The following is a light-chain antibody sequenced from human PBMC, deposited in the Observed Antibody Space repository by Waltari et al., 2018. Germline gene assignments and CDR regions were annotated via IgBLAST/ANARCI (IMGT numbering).Light chain of an antibody. CDR3: LQYNSAPLT. J-gene: IGKJ4*01. Sequence: DLQMTQSPSSLSSSVGDRVTITCRASQDINTYLNWYQQKPGKAPKRLIYDASSLQSGVPSRFSGSGSGTLFTLTISSLQPEDFATYYCLQYNSAPLTFGGGTKVEIK. CDR2: DAS. V-gene: IGKV1-17*01. CDR1: QDINTY.